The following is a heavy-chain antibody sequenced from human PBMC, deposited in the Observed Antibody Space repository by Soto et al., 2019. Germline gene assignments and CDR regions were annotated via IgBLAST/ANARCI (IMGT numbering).Heavy chain of an antibody. J-gene: IGHJ5*02. Sequence: VTLKESGPVLVKPTETLTLRCTVSGLSITDSEMGVSWIRQPPGQPLEWLAHIDSSGEKSYRTFLKSRLAISKDTSKSQIVLTMTIMDPADTATYYCARRHLAVAVSPWFDPWGQVIPVTVSS. D-gene: IGHD6-19*01. CDR2: IDSSGEK. V-gene: IGHV2-26*01. CDR1: GLSITDSEMG. CDR3: ARRHLAVAVSPWFDP.